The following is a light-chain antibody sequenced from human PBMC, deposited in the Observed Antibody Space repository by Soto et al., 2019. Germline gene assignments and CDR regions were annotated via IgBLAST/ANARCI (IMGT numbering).Light chain of an antibody. CDR1: SSDVGGYNY. V-gene: IGLV2-14*01. J-gene: IGLJ2*01. Sequence: QSALTQPASVSGSPGQSITISCTGTSSDVGGYNYVSWYQQHPGKAPKLVIYEVSNRPSGVSNRFSGSKSGITASLTISGLQAEDEADYYCTSYTSTTTLDVLFGGGTKLTVL. CDR2: EVS. CDR3: TSYTSTTTLDVL.